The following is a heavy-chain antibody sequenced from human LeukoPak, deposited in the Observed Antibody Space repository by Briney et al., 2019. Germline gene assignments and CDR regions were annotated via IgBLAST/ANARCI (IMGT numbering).Heavy chain of an antibody. J-gene: IGHJ6*03. Sequence: SVKVSCKASGGTFSSYAISWVRQAPGQGLEWMGGIIPIFGTANYAQRFQGRVTITADESTSTAYMELSSLRSEDTAVYYCARGGYCSGGSCGVIYYYMDVWGKGTTVTVSS. CDR3: ARGGYCSGGSCGVIYYYMDV. V-gene: IGHV1-69*13. CDR2: IIPIFGTA. CDR1: GGTFSSYA. D-gene: IGHD2-15*01.